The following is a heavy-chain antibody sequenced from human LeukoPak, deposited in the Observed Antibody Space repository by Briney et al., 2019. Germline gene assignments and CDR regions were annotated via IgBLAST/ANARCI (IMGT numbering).Heavy chain of an antibody. Sequence: ASVKISCKTSGYRFTYFDINWVRQAPGQGLEWMGWMNPDNGNTGYAQKFQGRVSMSGDTSISTAFMVLSSLRSDDTAVYFCARGPRESSSSDYWGQGTLVSVSS. CDR3: ARGPRESSSSDY. CDR2: MNPDNGNT. V-gene: IGHV1-8*01. CDR1: GYRFTYFD. J-gene: IGHJ4*02. D-gene: IGHD6-13*01.